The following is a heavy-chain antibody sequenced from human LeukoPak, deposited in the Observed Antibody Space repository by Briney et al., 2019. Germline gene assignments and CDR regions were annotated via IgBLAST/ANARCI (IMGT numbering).Heavy chain of an antibody. J-gene: IGHJ4*02. D-gene: IGHD3-22*01. CDR2: IIPIFGTA. V-gene: IGHV1-69*13. CDR1: GGTFSSYA. Sequence: SVKVSCKASGGTFSSYAISWVRQAPGQGHEWMGGIIPIFGTANYAQKFQGRVTITADESTSTAYMELSSLRSEDTAVYYCARVVDSSGYYFDYWGQGTLVTVSS. CDR3: ARVVDSSGYYFDY.